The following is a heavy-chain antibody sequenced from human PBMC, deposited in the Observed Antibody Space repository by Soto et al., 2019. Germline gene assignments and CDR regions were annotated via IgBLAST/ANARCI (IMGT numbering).Heavy chain of an antibody. CDR2: IYYSGST. CDR1: GGSISSYY. J-gene: IGHJ6*02. CDR3: ARDDSSSVYGMDV. Sequence: TSETLSLTCTVSGGSISSYYWSWIRQPPGKGLEWIGYIYYSGSTNYNPSLKSRVTISVDTSKNQFSLKLSSVTAADTAVYYCARDDSSSVYGMDVWGQGTTVTSP. V-gene: IGHV4-59*01. D-gene: IGHD6-6*01.